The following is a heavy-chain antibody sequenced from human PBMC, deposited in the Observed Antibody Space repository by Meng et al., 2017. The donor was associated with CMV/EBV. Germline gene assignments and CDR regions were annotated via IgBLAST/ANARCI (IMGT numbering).Heavy chain of an antibody. V-gene: IGHV4-34*01. J-gene: IGHJ6*02. Sequence: SETLSLTCAVYGGSFSGYYWSWIRQPPGKGLEWIGEINHSGSTNYNPSLKSRVTISVDTSKNQFSLKLSSVTAADTAVYYCARGDLGYDFWSGSRPGILGYYYYGMDVWGQGTTVTVSS. CDR3: ARGDLGYDFWSGSRPGILGYYYYGMDV. D-gene: IGHD3-3*01. CDR1: GGSFSGYY. CDR2: INHSGST.